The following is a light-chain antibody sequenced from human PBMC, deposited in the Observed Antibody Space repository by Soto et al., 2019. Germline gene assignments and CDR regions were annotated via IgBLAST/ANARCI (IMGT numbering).Light chain of an antibody. CDR3: QQFNIYPLS. Sequence: IPLTQSPSSLSASVGDRVIITCRASQGITTNLAWYLQKPGKAPELLIYGASTLQSGVPARFSGSGAGTDFSLTISSLQPEDFATYYCQQFNIYPLSFGGGTKVEI. CDR1: QGITTN. J-gene: IGKJ4*01. CDR2: GAS. V-gene: IGKV1-9*01.